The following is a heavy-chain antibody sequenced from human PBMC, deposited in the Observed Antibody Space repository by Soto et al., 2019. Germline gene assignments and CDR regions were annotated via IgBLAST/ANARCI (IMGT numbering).Heavy chain of an antibody. V-gene: IGHV1-69*02. Sequence: QVQLVQSGAEVKKPGSSVKVSCKASGDTFNFYSINWVRQAPGLGLEWVGRFNPILSMSNSAQKFQGRVTLTADKSASTAYMVLSSLRSDDTAMYYCATSYGSGSRDFDYWGQGALVTVSS. J-gene: IGHJ4*02. CDR3: ATSYGSGSRDFDY. CDR2: FNPILSMS. CDR1: GDTFNFYS. D-gene: IGHD3-10*01.